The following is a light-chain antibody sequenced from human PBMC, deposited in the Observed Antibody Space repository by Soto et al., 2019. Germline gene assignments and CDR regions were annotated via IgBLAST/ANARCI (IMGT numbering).Light chain of an antibody. J-gene: IGKJ4*01. CDR2: DVS. CDR3: QDRSVWDLQT. Sequence: EIVLTQSPATLSLSPGERASLSCRASQGVGSSLAWYQQKPGQAPKLLIYDVSNRATGIPARFSGSGSGTDFTLIISSLEPEDFAVYYCQDRSVWDLQTFGGGTKVEI. V-gene: IGKV3-11*01. CDR1: QGVGSS.